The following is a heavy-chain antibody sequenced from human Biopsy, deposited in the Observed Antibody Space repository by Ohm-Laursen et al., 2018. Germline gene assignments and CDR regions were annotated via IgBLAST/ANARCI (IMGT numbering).Heavy chain of an antibody. CDR3: AIDGNDFLTDYLKIDQ. D-gene: IGHD3-9*01. Sequence: SVKVSCKASSYTFTDYNIHWMRQAPGQGLEWLGYINCKTGATNYAQKFRGRVTMTRDTSISTAYMEVSSLRSDDTAVYYCAIDGNDFLTDYLKIDQWGQGTLVTVSS. V-gene: IGHV1-2*02. CDR1: SYTFTDYN. J-gene: IGHJ4*02. CDR2: INCKTGAT.